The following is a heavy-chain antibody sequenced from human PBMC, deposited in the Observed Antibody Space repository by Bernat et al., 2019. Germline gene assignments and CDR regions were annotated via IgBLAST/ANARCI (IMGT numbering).Heavy chain of an antibody. D-gene: IGHD3-22*01. CDR2: ISNDGSKK. CDR3: ARDGYQSSGTYFDY. Sequence: QVQLVESGGGVVQPGRSLRLSCTASGLIFSNFAMHWVRQSPGKGLEWVAVISNDGSKKYYADSVEGRFTISRDNSRNSLYPQMNSLTIEDTAVYYCARDGYQSSGTYFDYWGLGTLLTVSS. V-gene: IGHV3-30-3*01. CDR1: GLIFSNFA. J-gene: IGHJ4*02.